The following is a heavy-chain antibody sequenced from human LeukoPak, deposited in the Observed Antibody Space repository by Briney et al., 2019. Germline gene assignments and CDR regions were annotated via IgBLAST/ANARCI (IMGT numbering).Heavy chain of an antibody. CDR3: ARDMQNLGYWVSYYMDV. CDR2: IYYSGST. J-gene: IGHJ6*03. D-gene: IGHD2-15*01. Sequence: SETLSLTCTVSGGSISSSSYYWGWIRQPPGKGLEWIGSIYYSGSTYYNPSLKSRVTISVDTSKSQISLKLSSVTAADTAVYYCARDMQNLGYWVSYYMDVWGKGTTVTVSS. V-gene: IGHV4-39*07. CDR1: GGSISSSSYY.